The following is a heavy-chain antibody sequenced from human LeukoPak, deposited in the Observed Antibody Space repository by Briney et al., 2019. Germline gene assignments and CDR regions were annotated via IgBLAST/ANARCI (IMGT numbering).Heavy chain of an antibody. V-gene: IGHV4-61*02. CDR2: VYTRGGT. CDR3: ARGCSSTTCYRGGFDY. D-gene: IGHD2-2*01. Sequence: PSETLSLTCTVSGGSISSGNYYWSWIRQPAGKGLEWIGRVYTRGGTNYNPSLKIPVTISLDTSNNQFSLELSSVTAADTAVYYCARGCSSTTCYRGGFDYWGQGTLVTVSS. CDR1: GGSISSGNYY. J-gene: IGHJ4*02.